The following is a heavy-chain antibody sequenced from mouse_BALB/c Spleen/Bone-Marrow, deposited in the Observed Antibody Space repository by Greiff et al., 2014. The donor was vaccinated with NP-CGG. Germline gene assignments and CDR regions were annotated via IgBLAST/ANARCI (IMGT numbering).Heavy chain of an antibody. D-gene: IGHD2-10*02. J-gene: IGHJ3*01. CDR2: LNPYNGGT. CDR3: ARQLYGNYAY. CDR1: GYSFTGYY. Sequence: EVQLQESGPELVKPGPSVKISCKASGYSFTGYYMHWVKQSHGKSLEWIGKLNPYNGGTSYNQKFKGKATLTVDTSSSTASMELHSLTSEDSLVYYCARQLYGNYAYWGLGTLVTVSA. V-gene: IGHV1S30*01.